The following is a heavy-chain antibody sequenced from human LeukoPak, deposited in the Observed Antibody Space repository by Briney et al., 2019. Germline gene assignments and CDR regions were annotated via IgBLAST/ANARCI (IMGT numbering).Heavy chain of an antibody. CDR2: IDPSDSHT. V-gene: IGHV5-10-1*01. CDR3: AISVQGPSPIDY. Sequence: GESLKISCKGSGYTFTSYWISWVRTMPGKGLEWMGRIDPSDSHTKYSPSFQGHVTISADKSINTAYLQWSSLRASDTAMYYCAISVQGPSPIDYWGQGTLVTVSS. CDR1: GYTFTSYW. J-gene: IGHJ4*02.